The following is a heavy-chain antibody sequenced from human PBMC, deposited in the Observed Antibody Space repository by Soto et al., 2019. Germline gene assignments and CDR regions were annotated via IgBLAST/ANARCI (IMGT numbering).Heavy chain of an antibody. D-gene: IGHD4-17*01. J-gene: IGHJ4*02. CDR1: GFTFSSYS. Sequence: EVQLVESGGGLVQPGGSLRLSCAASGFTFSSYSMNWVRQAPGKGLEWVSYISSSSSTIYYADSVKGRFTISRDNAKNPLYLQMNSLRDEDTAVYYCARYSTVTSGDYWGQGTLVTVSS. V-gene: IGHV3-48*02. CDR3: ARYSTVTSGDY. CDR2: ISSSSSTI.